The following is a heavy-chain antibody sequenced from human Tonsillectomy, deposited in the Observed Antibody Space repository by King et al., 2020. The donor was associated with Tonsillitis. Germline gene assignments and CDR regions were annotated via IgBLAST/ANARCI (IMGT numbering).Heavy chain of an antibody. D-gene: IGHD3-3*02. CDR3: AGGKHFGDWFAP. Sequence: QLQESGPGLVKPSETLSLTCTVSGGSIITETYYWGWIRQPPGEGLEWVGTIYYTANAYYNPSLRTRVTISVDSSKNQFSLELTSVTAADTAVYYCAGGKHFGDWFAPWGQGTLVTVSS. J-gene: IGHJ5*02. CDR1: GGSIITETYY. CDR2: IYYTANA. V-gene: IGHV4-39*01.